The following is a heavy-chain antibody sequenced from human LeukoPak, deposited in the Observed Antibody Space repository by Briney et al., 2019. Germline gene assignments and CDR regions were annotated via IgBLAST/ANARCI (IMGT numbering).Heavy chain of an antibody. J-gene: IGHJ4*02. CDR1: GFTFISYG. CDR3: VRGAGGTYDY. CDR2: INPNGGST. V-gene: IGHV3-64*01. Sequence: AGSLRLSCAASGFTFISYGMHWVRQAPGKGLEYVSAINPNGGSTYYANSVKGRFTTSRDNSKNTLYLQMGSLRDEDMAVYYCVRGAGGTYDYWGQGTLVTVSS.